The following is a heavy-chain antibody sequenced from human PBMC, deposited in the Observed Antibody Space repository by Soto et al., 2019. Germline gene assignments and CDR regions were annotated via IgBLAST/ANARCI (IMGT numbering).Heavy chain of an antibody. V-gene: IGHV1-8*01. CDR1: GYTFTSYD. CDR3: ARADRYCSSTSCQYYYYSYMDV. Sequence: QVQLVQSGAEVKKPGASVKVSCKASGYTFTSYDINWVRQATGKGLEWMGWMNSNSGNTGYAQKLQGRVTMDRATSISTAYMELSSLRSEDTAVYYCARADRYCSSTSCQYYYYSYMDVWGKGTTVTVSS. CDR2: MNSNSGNT. J-gene: IGHJ6*03. D-gene: IGHD2-2*01.